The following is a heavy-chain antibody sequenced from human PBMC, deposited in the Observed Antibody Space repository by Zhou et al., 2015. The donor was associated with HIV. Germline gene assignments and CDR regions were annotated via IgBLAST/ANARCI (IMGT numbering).Heavy chain of an antibody. CDR2: ISWNSGSI. V-gene: IGHV3-9*01. CDR1: GFTFDDYA. J-gene: IGHJ6*02. D-gene: IGHD3-3*01. CDR3: AKDGLRFLEWLGGMDV. Sequence: EVQLVESGGGLVQPGRSLRLSCAASGFTFDDYAMHWVRQAPGKGLEWVSGISWNSGSIGYADSVKGRFTISRDNAKNSLYLQMNSLRAEDTALYYCAKDGLRFLEWLGGMDVWGQGTTVTVSS.